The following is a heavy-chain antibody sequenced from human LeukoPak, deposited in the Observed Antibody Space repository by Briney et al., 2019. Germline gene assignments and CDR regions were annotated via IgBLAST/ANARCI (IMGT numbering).Heavy chain of an antibody. CDR1: GGSISSSSYY. CDR3: ARRTVRGVRMDV. Sequence: SETLSLTCTVSGGSISSSSYYWSWIRQPPGKGLEWIGEINHSGSTNYNPSLKSRVTISVDTSKNQFSLKLSSVTAADTAVYYCARRTVRGVRMDVWGKGTTVTISS. J-gene: IGHJ6*04. D-gene: IGHD3-10*01. V-gene: IGHV4-39*07. CDR2: INHSGST.